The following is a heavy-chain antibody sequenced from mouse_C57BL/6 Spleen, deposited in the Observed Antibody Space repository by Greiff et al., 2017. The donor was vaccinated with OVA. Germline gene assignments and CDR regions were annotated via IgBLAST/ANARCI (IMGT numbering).Heavy chain of an antibody. CDR1: GYTFTDYN. Sequence: VQLQQSGPELVKPGASVKMSCKASGYTFTDYNMHWVKQSHGKSLEWIGYINPNNGGTSYNQKFKGKATLTVNKSSSTAYMELRSLTSEDSAVYYCARAGGYDGYYRYCDVWGTGTTVTVSS. D-gene: IGHD2-3*01. CDR3: ARAGGYDGYYRYCDV. V-gene: IGHV1-22*01. J-gene: IGHJ1*03. CDR2: INPNNGGT.